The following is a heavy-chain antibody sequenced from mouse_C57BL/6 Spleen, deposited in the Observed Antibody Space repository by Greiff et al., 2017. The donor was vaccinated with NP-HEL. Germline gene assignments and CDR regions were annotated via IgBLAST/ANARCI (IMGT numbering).Heavy chain of an antibody. CDR1: GYSITSDY. CDR3: ARGGNLDWYYDV. CDR2: ISYSGST. D-gene: IGHD2-1*01. Sequence: DVKLQESGPGLAKPSQTLSLTCSVTGYSITSDYWNWIRQFPGNKLEYMGYISYSGSTYYNPSLKSRISITRDTSKNQYYLQLNSVTTEDTATYYCARGGNLDWYYDVWGTGTTVTVSS. J-gene: IGHJ1*03. V-gene: IGHV3-8*01.